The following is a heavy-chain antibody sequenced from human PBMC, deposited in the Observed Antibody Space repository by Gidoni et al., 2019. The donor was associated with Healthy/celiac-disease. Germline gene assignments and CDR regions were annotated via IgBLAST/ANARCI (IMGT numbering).Heavy chain of an antibody. Sequence: EVQLLESGGGLVQPGGSLRLSCAASGFPFSSYAMSWVGQAPGTGLEWVSAISGSGGSTYYADAVKGRFTISRDKSKNTLYLQMNSLRAEDTAVYYCAHSNQIVGLFDIWGQGTMVTVSS. D-gene: IGHD3-22*01. J-gene: IGHJ3*02. V-gene: IGHV3-23*01. CDR1: GFPFSSYA. CDR3: AHSNQIVGLFDI. CDR2: ISGSGGST.